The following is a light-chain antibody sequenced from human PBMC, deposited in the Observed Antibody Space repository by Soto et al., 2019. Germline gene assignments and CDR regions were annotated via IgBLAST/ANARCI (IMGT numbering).Light chain of an antibody. J-gene: IGLJ2*01. V-gene: IGLV2-8*01. Sequence: QSVLTQPPSASGSPGQSVTISCTGTSSDVGGYDYVSWYQQHPGKAPKLIIYEVYKRPSGVPDRFFGSKSGNTASLAVSGLQAEDEADYYCSSFAGSELIFGGGTKVTVL. CDR1: SSDVGGYDY. CDR3: SSFAGSELI. CDR2: EVY.